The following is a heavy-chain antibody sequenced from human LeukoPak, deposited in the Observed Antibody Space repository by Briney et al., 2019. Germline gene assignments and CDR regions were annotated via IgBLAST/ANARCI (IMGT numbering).Heavy chain of an antibody. CDR1: GFTVSSNY. D-gene: IGHD6-19*01. CDR2: ISDSGGAT. J-gene: IGHJ4*02. CDR3: ARDVWLDKFDY. V-gene: IGHV3-53*01. Sequence: GGSLRLSCAASGFTVSSNYMSWVRQAPGKGLEWVSAISDSGGATHYADSVKGRFTISRDNAKNSLYLQMNSLRAEDTAVYYCARDVWLDKFDYWGQGTLVTVSS.